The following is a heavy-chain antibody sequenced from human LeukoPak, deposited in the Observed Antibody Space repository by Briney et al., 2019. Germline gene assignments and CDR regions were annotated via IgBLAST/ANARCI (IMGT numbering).Heavy chain of an antibody. D-gene: IGHD3-10*01. V-gene: IGHV4-59*01. CDR1: GGSISSYY. CDR2: IYYSGST. J-gene: IGHJ5*02. CDR3: ARDRYYYGSGSYKYNWFDP. Sequence: SETLSLTCTVSGGSISSYYWSWIRQPPGKGLEWIGYIYYSGSTNYNPSLKSRVTISVDTSKNQFSLKLSSVTAADTAAYYCARDRYYYGSGSYKYNWFDPWGQGTLVTVSS.